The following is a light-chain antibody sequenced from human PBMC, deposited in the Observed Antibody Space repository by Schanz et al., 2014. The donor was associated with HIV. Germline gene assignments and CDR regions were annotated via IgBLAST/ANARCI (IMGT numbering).Light chain of an antibody. CDR3: QKYNSAPLT. J-gene: IGKJ4*01. CDR2: AAS. Sequence: TQSPGTLSLSPGERATLSCRASQSVSSSYLAWYQQKPGKVPKLLIYAASTLQSGVPSRFSGSGSGTDFTLTISRLQPEDVATYYCQKYNSAPLTFGGGTKVEI. CDR1: QSVSSSY. V-gene: IGKV1-27*01.